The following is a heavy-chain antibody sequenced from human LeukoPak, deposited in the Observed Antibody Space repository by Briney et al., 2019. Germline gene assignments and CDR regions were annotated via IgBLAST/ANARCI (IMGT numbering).Heavy chain of an antibody. D-gene: IGHD3-10*01. V-gene: IGHV1-18*01. J-gene: IGHJ4*02. CDR2: ISGYNGHT. CDR1: GYTFTRYG. CDR3: ARGQGNRLLWVGESLSNINPLDY. Sequence: ASVKVSCKASGYTFTRYGISWARQAPGQGPEWMGWISGYNGHTNYAQKFQGRVTMTTDTSTSTAYTELRSLRSDDTAVYYCARGQGNRLLWVGESLSNINPLDYWGQGTLVTVSS.